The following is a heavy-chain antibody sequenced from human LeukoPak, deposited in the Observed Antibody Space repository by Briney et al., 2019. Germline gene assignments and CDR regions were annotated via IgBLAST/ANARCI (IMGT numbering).Heavy chain of an antibody. D-gene: IGHD3-3*01. Sequence: GGSLRLSCAASGFTFSSYSMNWVRQAPGKGLEWVSYISSSNSTIYYADSVKGRFTISRDNAKNSLYLQMNSLRDEDTAVYYCARDRAITIFGVAPTPFDYWGQGTLVTVSS. V-gene: IGHV3-48*02. CDR3: ARDRAITIFGVAPTPFDY. CDR1: GFTFSSYS. CDR2: ISSSNSTI. J-gene: IGHJ4*02.